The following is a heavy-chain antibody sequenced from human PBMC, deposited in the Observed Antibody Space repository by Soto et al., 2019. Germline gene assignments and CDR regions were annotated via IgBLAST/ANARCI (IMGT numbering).Heavy chain of an antibody. CDR2: FRSSGDGGTT. CDR1: GFTFSSYS. V-gene: IGHV3-23*01. J-gene: IGHJ4*02. CDR3: AKKVNSGPGSQYFDY. Sequence: EVQLLESGGGLVQPGGSLRLSCAASGFTFSSYSMSWVRQAPGKGLEWVSGFRSSGDGGTTYYADSVKGRFTISRDSSKNTLFLQMNSLRAEDTAIYYCAKKVNSGPGSQYFDYWGQGTLVTVSS. D-gene: IGHD3-10*01.